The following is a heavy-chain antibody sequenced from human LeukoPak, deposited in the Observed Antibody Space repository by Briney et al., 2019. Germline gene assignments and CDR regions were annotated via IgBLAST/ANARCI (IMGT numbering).Heavy chain of an antibody. Sequence: SQTLSLTFAISGDSVSSNSAAWNWIRQSPSRGLEWLGRTYYRSKWYNDYAVSVKSRITINPDTSKNQFSLQLNSVTPEDTAVYYCARGVGYCSGGSCYPAFDYWGQGTLVTVSS. J-gene: IGHJ4*02. CDR3: ARGVGYCSGGSCYPAFDY. D-gene: IGHD2-15*01. CDR1: GDSVSSNSAA. CDR2: TYYRSKWYN. V-gene: IGHV6-1*01.